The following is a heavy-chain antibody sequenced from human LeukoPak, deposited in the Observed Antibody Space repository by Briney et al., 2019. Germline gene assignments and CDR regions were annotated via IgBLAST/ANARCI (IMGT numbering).Heavy chain of an antibody. V-gene: IGHV3-53*01. D-gene: IGHD3-9*01. J-gene: IGHJ4*02. CDR1: GFTVSRNY. CDR2: IYTGGST. CDR3: ARTSDYRFEY. Sequence: GGSLRLSCAASGFTVSRNYMSWVRQAPGKGLEWVSVIYTGGSTYYADSVKGRFTISRDNSKNTLYLQMNSLRAEDTAVYYCARTSDYRFEYWGQGTLVTVSS.